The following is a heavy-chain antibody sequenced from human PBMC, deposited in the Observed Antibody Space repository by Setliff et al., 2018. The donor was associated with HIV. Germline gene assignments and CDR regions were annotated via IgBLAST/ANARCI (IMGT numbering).Heavy chain of an antibody. CDR1: GGSISSSTYY. J-gene: IGHJ5*02. CDR3: ARRGCGGVFIMFATGFDP. Sequence: ASETLSLTCSVSGGSISSSTYYWGWIRQPPGKGLEWIGGIVYTGSTYYNPSLKSRVAISVDTSENQFTLKLNSVTATDTAVYYCARRGCGGVFIMFATGFDPWGQGALVTVSS. D-gene: IGHD2-21*01. CDR2: IVYTGST. V-gene: IGHV4-39*01.